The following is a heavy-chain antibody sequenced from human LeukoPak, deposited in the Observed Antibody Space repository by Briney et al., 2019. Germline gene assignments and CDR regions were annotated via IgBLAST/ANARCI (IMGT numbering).Heavy chain of an antibody. V-gene: IGHV4-34*01. CDR3: ARSQATVDY. CDR1: GGSFSGYY. J-gene: IGHJ4*02. Sequence: PSETLSLTCAVYGGSFSGYYWSWIRQPPGKGLEWIGEINHSGSTNYNPSLKSRVTISVDTSKNQFSLKLSSVTAADTAVYYCARSQATVDYRGQGTLVTVSS. CDR2: INHSGST.